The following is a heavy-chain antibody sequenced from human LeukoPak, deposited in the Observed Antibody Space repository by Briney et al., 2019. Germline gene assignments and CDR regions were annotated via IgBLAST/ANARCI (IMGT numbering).Heavy chain of an antibody. J-gene: IGHJ4*02. V-gene: IGHV3-21*01. CDR1: GFTFSSYS. Sequence: GGSLRPSCAASGFTFSSYSMNWVRQAPGKGLEWVSSISSSSSYIYYADSVKGRFTISRDNAKNSLYLQMNSLRAEDTAVYYCARDVAVAGNFDYWGQGTLVTVSS. CDR3: ARDVAVAGNFDY. D-gene: IGHD6-19*01. CDR2: ISSSSSYI.